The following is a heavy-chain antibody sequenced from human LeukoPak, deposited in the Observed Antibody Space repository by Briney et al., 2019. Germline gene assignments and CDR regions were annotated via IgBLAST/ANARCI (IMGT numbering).Heavy chain of an antibody. Sequence: SETLSLTCTVSGGSISSSSYYWGWIRQPPGKGLEWIGSIYYSWSTYYNPSLKSRVTISVDTSKNQFSLKLSSVTAADTAVYYCARNLVSYDFWSGYYSWFDPWGQGTLVTVSS. J-gene: IGHJ5*02. V-gene: IGHV4-39*01. CDR2: IYYSWST. D-gene: IGHD3-3*01. CDR1: GGSISSSSYY. CDR3: ARNLVSYDFWSGYYSWFDP.